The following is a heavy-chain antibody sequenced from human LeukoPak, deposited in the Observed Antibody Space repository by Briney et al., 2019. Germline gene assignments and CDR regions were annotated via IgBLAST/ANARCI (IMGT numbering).Heavy chain of an antibody. D-gene: IGHD2-2*01. V-gene: IGHV3-23*01. CDR3: AKVGYCSSTSCYFYYYYYMDV. Sequence: GGSLRLSCPASGFTFSTYVMSWVRQAPGKGLECVSAISGSGGSTYYADSVKGRFTISRDNSKNTLYLQINSLRAKDTAVYCCAKVGYCSSTSCYFYYYYYMDVWGKGTTLTVSS. J-gene: IGHJ6*03. CDR2: ISGSGGST. CDR1: GFTFSTYV.